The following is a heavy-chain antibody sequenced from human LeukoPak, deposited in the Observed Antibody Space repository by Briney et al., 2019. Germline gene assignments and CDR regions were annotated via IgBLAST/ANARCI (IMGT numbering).Heavy chain of an antibody. V-gene: IGHV5-51*01. D-gene: IGHD2-21*01. Sequence: GESLKISCKGSGYSFSSYWIGWVRQMPGKGLEWMGIIYPDDSDTRYSPSFQGQVTISADKSISTAYLQWSSLKASDPAMYFCARVDNSHDAFDIWGQGTMVTVSS. CDR2: IYPDDSDT. CDR3: ARVDNSHDAFDI. CDR1: GYSFSSYW. J-gene: IGHJ3*02.